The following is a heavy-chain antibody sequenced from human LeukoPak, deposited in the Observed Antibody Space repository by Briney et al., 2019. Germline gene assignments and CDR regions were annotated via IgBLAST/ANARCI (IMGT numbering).Heavy chain of an antibody. CDR3: ARAVRDGYIDYFYYMDV. CDR2: INPNSGGT. D-gene: IGHD5-24*01. CDR1: RYTFTGYY. J-gene: IGHJ6*03. Sequence: ASLKVSCKASRYTFTGYYMCWVRQAPGQGLEWMGWINPNSGGTNYAQKFQGRVTMTRDTSISTAYMELSSLRSEDTAIYYCARAVRDGYIDYFYYMDVWGKGTTVTVSS. V-gene: IGHV1-2*02.